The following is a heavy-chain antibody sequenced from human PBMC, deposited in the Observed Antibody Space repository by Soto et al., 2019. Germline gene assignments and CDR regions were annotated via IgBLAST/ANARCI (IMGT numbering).Heavy chain of an antibody. CDR3: ARAARRDGDYFYYHYGMDV. Sequence: QVQLVESGGGVVQPGRSLRLSCAASGFTFSSYAMHWVRQAPGKGLEWVAVISYDGSNKYYADSVKGRFTISRDNSTNTLYLQMNSLRAEDTAVYYCARAARRDGDYFYYHYGMDVRGPGTTVTVSS. V-gene: IGHV3-30-3*01. J-gene: IGHJ6*02. CDR1: GFTFSSYA. CDR2: ISYDGSNK. D-gene: IGHD4-17*01.